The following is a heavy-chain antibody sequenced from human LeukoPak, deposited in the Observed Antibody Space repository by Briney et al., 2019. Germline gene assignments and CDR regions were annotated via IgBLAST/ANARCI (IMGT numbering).Heavy chain of an antibody. CDR2: ISGSGGST. D-gene: IGHD6-19*01. Sequence: GGSLRLSCAASGFTFGTYAMSWVRQAPGKGLEWISAISGSGGSTYYADSVKGRFTISRDNSKNTLYLQMNSLRAEDTAVYYCAKIPYSSGWVQNWFDPWGRGTLVTVSS. J-gene: IGHJ5*02. V-gene: IGHV3-23*01. CDR1: GFTFGTYA. CDR3: AKIPYSSGWVQNWFDP.